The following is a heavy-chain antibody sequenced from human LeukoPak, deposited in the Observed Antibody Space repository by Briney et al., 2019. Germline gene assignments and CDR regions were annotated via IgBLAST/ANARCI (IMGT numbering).Heavy chain of an antibody. Sequence: SETLSLTCTVSGGSISSYYWSWIRQPAGKGLEWIGRIYSSGGTNYNPSLKSRVTMSVDTSKNQFSLKLSSVTAADTAVYYCAREVVVAATYDYWGQGTLVTVSS. D-gene: IGHD2-15*01. CDR2: IYSSGGT. J-gene: IGHJ4*02. CDR1: GGSISSYY. CDR3: AREVVVAATYDY. V-gene: IGHV4-4*07.